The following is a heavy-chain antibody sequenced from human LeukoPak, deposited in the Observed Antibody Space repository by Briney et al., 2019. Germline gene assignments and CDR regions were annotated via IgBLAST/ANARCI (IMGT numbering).Heavy chain of an antibody. Sequence: GGSLRLSCAASGFTFSSYAMHWVRQAPGKGLEWVAVISYDGSNKYYADSVKGRFTISRDNSKSTLYLQMNSLRAEDTAVYYCARDRVLEWLFWFDPWGQGTLVTVSS. CDR2: ISYDGSNK. CDR3: ARDRVLEWLFWFDP. V-gene: IGHV3-30-3*01. CDR1: GFTFSSYA. D-gene: IGHD3-3*01. J-gene: IGHJ5*02.